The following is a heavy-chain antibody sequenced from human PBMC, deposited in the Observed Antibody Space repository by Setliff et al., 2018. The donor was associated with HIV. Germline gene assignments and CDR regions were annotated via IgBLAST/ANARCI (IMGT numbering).Heavy chain of an antibody. D-gene: IGHD3-3*01. CDR1: GGSITGHS. CDR3: ARTTVRDFGLVIINFDQ. Sequence: SETLSLTCSVSGGSITGHSWSWIRQPPGKVLEWIGYIDHSETTNYNPSLKSRLSISTDTSKTQFSLNLSSVTAADTAVYYCARTTVRDFGLVIINFDQWGLGTLVTVSS. CDR2: IDHSETT. V-gene: IGHV4-59*11. J-gene: IGHJ4*02.